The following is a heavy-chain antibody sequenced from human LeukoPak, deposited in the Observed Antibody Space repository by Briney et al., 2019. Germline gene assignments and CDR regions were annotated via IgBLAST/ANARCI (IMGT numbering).Heavy chain of an antibody. CDR3: AKDLSGGYDYFDY. CDR1: GFTFSSYG. Sequence: PGGSLRLSCAASGFTFSSYGMSWVRQAPGKGLEWVSAISGSGGSTYYADSVKGRFTISRDNSKNTLYLQMNSLRAEDTAVYYCAKDLSGGYDYFDYWGQGTLVTASS. J-gene: IGHJ4*02. CDR2: ISGSGGST. D-gene: IGHD5-12*01. V-gene: IGHV3-23*01.